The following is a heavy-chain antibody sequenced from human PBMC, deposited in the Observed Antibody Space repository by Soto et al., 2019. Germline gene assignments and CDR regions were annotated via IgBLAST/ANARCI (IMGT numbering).Heavy chain of an antibody. J-gene: IGHJ6*02. CDR3: ASTHCSSTSCYYYYGMDV. D-gene: IGHD2-2*01. CDR2: IDPSDSYT. Sequence: GESLKISCKGSGYSFTSYWISWVRQMHGKGLEWMGRIDPSDSYTNYSPSFQGHVTISADKSISTAYLQWRSLKASDTAMYYCASTHCSSTSCYYYYGMDVWGQGTTVTVSS. V-gene: IGHV5-10-1*01. CDR1: GYSFTSYW.